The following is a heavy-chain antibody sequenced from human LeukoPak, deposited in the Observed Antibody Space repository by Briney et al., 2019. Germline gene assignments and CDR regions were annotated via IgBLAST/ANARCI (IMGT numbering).Heavy chain of an antibody. Sequence: SETLSLTCTVSGGSISSGGYYWSWIRQHPGKGLGWIGYIYYSGSTYYNPSLKSRVTISVDTSKNQFSLKLSSVTAADTAVYYCARTIVVVPAAGRADWFDPWGQGTLVTVSS. V-gene: IGHV4-31*03. CDR2: IYYSGST. CDR1: GGSISSGGYY. CDR3: ARTIVVVPAAGRADWFDP. D-gene: IGHD2-2*01. J-gene: IGHJ5*02.